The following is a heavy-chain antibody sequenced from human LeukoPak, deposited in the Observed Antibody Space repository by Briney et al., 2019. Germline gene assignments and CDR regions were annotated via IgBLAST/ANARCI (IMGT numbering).Heavy chain of an antibody. J-gene: IGHJ6*04. CDR1: GYTFTSYY. V-gene: IGHV1-46*01. CDR2: INPSGGST. CDR3: ARVVAPLGDYYYYYGMDV. Sequence: GASVKVSCKASGYTFTSYYMHWVRQAPGQGLEWMGIINPSGGSTSYAQKFQGRVTMTRDTSTSTVYMELSSLRSEDTAVYYCARVVAPLGDYYYYYGMDVWGKGTTATVSS. D-gene: IGHD2-15*01.